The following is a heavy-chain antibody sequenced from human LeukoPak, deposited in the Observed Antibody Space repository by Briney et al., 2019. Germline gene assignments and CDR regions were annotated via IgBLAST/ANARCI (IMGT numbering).Heavy chain of an antibody. Sequence: SGGSLRLSCAASGFTFSSYAMSWVRQAPGKGLEWVSAISGSGGSTYYADSVKGRFNISRDNSKNTLYLQMNSLRAEDTAVYYCAKDKRRSNYYYDSSGYYNGYFDYWGQGTLVTVSS. CDR3: AKDKRRSNYYYDSSGYYNGYFDY. D-gene: IGHD3-22*01. CDR2: ISGSGGST. CDR1: GFTFSSYA. J-gene: IGHJ4*02. V-gene: IGHV3-23*01.